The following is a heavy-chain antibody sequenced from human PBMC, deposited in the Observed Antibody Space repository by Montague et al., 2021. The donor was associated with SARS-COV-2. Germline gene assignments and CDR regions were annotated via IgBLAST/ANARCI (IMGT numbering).Heavy chain of an antibody. CDR1: GDSISDYY. CDR2: IFRSGAT. V-gene: IGHV4-59*01. CDR3: ARTARGSRYFYGVDV. D-gene: IGHD3-10*01. Sequence: SETLSLTCTVSGDSISDYYWSWIRQPPGMGLEWIVYIFRSGATNYNPPLKSRVIISLDTSKSQFSLMLSSVTAADTAIYYCARTARGSRYFYGVDVWGQGTTVTVSS. J-gene: IGHJ6*02.